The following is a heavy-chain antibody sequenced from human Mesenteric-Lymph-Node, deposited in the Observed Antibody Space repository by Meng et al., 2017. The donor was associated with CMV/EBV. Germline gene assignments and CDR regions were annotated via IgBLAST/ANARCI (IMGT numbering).Heavy chain of an antibody. CDR1: GFTFDDYA. D-gene: IGHD3-10*01. Sequence: SLKISCAASGFTFDDYAMHWVRQAPGKGLEWVSGISWNSGSIGYADSVRGRFTISRDNAKNSLSLQMNSLRAEDTAVYYCASLGFGYWGQGTLVTVSS. V-gene: IGHV3-9*01. CDR3: ASLGFGY. J-gene: IGHJ4*02. CDR2: ISWNSGSI.